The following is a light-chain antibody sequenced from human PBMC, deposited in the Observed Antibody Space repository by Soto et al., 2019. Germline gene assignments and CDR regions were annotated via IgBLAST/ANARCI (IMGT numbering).Light chain of an antibody. CDR1: QSISSY. CDR2: AAF. V-gene: IGKV1-39*01. CDR3: QQSYSNPQT. J-gene: IGKJ1*01. Sequence: DIQMTQSPSSLSASVGDRVTITCRASQSISSYLNWFQQKPGTAPKLLIYAAFSLQSGVPSRFRGSGSGTDFTLTISSLQPEDYATYYCQQSYSNPQTFGQGTKV.